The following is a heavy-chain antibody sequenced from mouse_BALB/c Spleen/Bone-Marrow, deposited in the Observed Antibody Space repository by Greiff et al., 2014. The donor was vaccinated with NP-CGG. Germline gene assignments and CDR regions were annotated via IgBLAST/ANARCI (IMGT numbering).Heavy chain of an antibody. V-gene: IGHV1S135*01. CDR3: ASDHRSRNAMDY. CDR2: IDPYNGGT. J-gene: IGHJ4*01. Sequence: EVKLMESGPELVKPGASVKVSCKASGYSFTDYNMYWVKQSPGQSLEWIGYIDPYNGGTNYNQKFKGKATLTVDKSSSTAFMHLNSLTSEDSAVYYCASDHRSRNAMDYWGQGTPLTVSS. CDR1: GYSFTDYN.